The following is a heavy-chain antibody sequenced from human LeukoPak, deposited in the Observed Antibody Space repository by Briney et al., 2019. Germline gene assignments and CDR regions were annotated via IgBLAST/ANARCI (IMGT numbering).Heavy chain of an antibody. V-gene: IGHV1-3*01. CDR1: GYTFTSYA. Sequence: GASVKVSCKASGYTFTSYAMHWVRQAPGQRLEWMGWINAGNGNTKYSQKFQGRVTITRDTSASTAYMELSSLRSEDTAVYYCARDVDRMAYCGGDCYSPTTSYYGMDVWGQGTTVTVSS. J-gene: IGHJ6*02. CDR3: ARDVDRMAYCGGDCYSPTTSYYGMDV. CDR2: INAGNGNT. D-gene: IGHD2-21*02.